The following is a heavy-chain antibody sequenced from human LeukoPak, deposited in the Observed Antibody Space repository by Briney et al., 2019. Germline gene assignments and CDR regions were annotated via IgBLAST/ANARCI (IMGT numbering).Heavy chain of an antibody. V-gene: IGHV3-64*01. CDR2: ISYNGEQT. CDR3: ARDPSVGGFSGSELDF. D-gene: IGHD3-22*01. J-gene: IGHJ4*02. Sequence: GGSLRLSCAGSGFTFSQYFMHWVRQAPGKGLEYLSVISYNGEQTYYSKSVKGRFTISRDNSKNMLYLQMGSLRPEDTAVYFCARDPSVGGFSGSELDFWGQGTLVTVSS. CDR1: GFTFSQYF.